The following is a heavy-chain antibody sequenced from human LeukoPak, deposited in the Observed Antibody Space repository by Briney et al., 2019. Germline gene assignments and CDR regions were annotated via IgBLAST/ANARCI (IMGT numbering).Heavy chain of an antibody. V-gene: IGHV4-59*01. CDR3: ARAVITFGAAVAKGFDC. J-gene: IGHJ4*02. CDR2: IYYSGST. D-gene: IGHD3-16*01. Sequence: SETVSLTCAVSGGSFSTYYWTWIRQPPGKGLEWVGYIYYSGSTDYNPSLKSRVTMSLDTSKNQFSLKLSSVTAADTAVYYCARAVITFGAAVAKGFDCWGQGTLVTVSS. CDR1: GGSFSTYY.